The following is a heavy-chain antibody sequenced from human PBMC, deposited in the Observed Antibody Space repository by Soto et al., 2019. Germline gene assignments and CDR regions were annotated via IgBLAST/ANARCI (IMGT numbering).Heavy chain of an antibody. V-gene: IGHV5-51*01. J-gene: IGHJ4*02. CDR1: GYSFTSYW. CDR2: IYPGDSDT. D-gene: IGHD1-26*01. CDR3: ARGVGATACYFDY. Sequence: GESLKISCNGSGYSFTSYWIGWVRQMPGKGLEWMGIIYPGDSDTRYSPSFQGQVTISADKSISTAYLQWGSLKASDTAMYYCARGVGATACYFDYWGQGTLVTVSS.